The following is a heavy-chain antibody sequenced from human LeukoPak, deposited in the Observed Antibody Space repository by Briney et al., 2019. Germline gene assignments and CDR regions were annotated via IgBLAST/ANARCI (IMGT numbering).Heavy chain of an antibody. CDR3: AKAPYQYASGSPNWFDP. D-gene: IGHD3-10*01. Sequence: GGSLRLSCAASGFTFSSYGMHWVRQAPGKGLEWVAVLWYEGGNKYYADSVKGRFTISRDNSKNTLYLQMNSLRADDTAVYYCAKAPYQYASGSPNWFDPWGQGTLVTVSS. CDR2: LWYEGGNK. J-gene: IGHJ5*02. CDR1: GFTFSSYG. V-gene: IGHV3-33*06.